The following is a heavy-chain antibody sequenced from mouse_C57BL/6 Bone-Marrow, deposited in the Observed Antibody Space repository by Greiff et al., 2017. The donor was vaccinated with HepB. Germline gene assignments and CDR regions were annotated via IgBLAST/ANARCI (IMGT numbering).Heavy chain of an antibody. Sequence: VQLQQPGAELVRPGTSVKLSCKASGYTFTSYWMHWVKQRPGQGLEWIGVIDPSDSYTNYNQKFKGKATLTVDTSSSTAYMQLSSLTSEDSAVYYCARRTGYWYFDVWGTGTTVTVSS. J-gene: IGHJ1*03. D-gene: IGHD4-1*01. CDR3: ARRTGYWYFDV. CDR1: GYTFTSYW. V-gene: IGHV1-59*01. CDR2: IDPSDSYT.